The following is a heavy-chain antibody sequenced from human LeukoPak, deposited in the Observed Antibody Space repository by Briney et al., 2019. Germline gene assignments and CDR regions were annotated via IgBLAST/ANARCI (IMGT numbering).Heavy chain of an antibody. J-gene: IGHJ5*02. Sequence: ASVKVSCKVSGYTLTELSIHWVRQAPGQGLEWMGWISAYDDNTNYAQKLQGRVTMTTDTSTSTAYMELRSLRSDDTAVYYCARVESYQLLFSFDPWGQGTLVTVSS. V-gene: IGHV1-18*01. CDR1: GYTLTELS. CDR3: ARVESYQLLFSFDP. D-gene: IGHD2-2*01. CDR2: ISAYDDNT.